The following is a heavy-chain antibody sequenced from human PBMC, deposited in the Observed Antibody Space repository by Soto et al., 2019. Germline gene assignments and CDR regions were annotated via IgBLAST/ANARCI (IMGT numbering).Heavy chain of an antibody. J-gene: IGHJ4*02. CDR1: GYTFTSYG. CDR3: ARDIASPSSIVATIPCDY. CDR2: ISAYNGNT. Sequence: ASVKVSCKASGYTFTSYGISWVRQAPGQGLEWMGWISAYNGNTNYAQKLQGRVTMTTDTSTSTAYMELRSLRSDATAVYYCARDIASPSSIVATIPCDYWGQGTLVTVSS. D-gene: IGHD5-12*01. V-gene: IGHV1-18*01.